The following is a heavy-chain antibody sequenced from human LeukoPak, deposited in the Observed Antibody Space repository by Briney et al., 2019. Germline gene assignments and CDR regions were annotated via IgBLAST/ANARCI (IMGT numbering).Heavy chain of an antibody. D-gene: IGHD6-13*01. V-gene: IGHV3-30*04. CDR1: GFTFSDYT. CDR2: LPPDGSYQ. CDR3: ARGLHDRSWYGAH. Sequence: GGSLRLSCAASGFTFSDYTMQWVRQAPGRGLEWVALLPPDGSYQYYADSLKGRFTISRDNFKNALYLQMNSLRLEDTAVYYCARGLHDRSWYGAHWGQGTLLSVSS. J-gene: IGHJ4*02.